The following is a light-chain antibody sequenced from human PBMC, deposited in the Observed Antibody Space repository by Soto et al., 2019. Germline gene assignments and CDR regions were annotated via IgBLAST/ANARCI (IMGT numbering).Light chain of an antibody. CDR2: EVS. CDR3: SSYTTSSTRV. CDR1: SSDVGIYNY. Sequence: QSVLTQPASVSLSPGQSIAISCTGSSSDVGIYNYVSWYQQHPGKVPKLIIYEVSNRPSGVSNRFSGSKSGNTASLTISGLQAEDEADYYCSSYTTSSTRVFGTGTKVTVL. J-gene: IGLJ1*01. V-gene: IGLV2-14*01.